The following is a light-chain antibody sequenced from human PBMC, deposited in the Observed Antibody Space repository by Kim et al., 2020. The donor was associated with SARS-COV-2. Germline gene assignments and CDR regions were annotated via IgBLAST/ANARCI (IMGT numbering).Light chain of an antibody. V-gene: IGKV3-11*01. CDR2: DAS. Sequence: EIVLTQSPATLSLSPGDRATLSCRASQFVARYLAWYQQKPGQASRLLIYDASNRAAGIPARFSGSGSGTDFTLTISSLQPEDFATYYCQQSYSTPYSFGQGTKLEI. J-gene: IGKJ2*03. CDR1: QFVARY. CDR3: QQSYSTPYS.